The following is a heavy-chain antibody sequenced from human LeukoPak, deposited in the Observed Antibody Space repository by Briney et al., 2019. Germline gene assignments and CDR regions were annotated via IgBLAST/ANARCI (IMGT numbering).Heavy chain of an antibody. CDR2: IYPGDSDT. V-gene: IGHV5-51*01. CDR1: GYSFTSYW. CDR3: ARLLSSSSWDPTRGWFDP. J-gene: IGHJ5*02. Sequence: LGESLKISCKGSGYSFTSYWIGWVRQMPGKGLEWMGIIYPGDSDTRYSPSFQGQVTMSADKSISTAYLQWSSLKASDTAMYYCARLLSSSSWDPTRGWFDPWGQGTLVTVSS. D-gene: IGHD2-2*01.